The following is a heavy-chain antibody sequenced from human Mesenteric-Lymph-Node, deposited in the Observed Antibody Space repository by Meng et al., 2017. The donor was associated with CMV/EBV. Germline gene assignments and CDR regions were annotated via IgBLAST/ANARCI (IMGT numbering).Heavy chain of an antibody. Sequence: QVQLQQWGAGLFKPTETLSLTSAFYGGSFSGYYWSWIRQPPGKGLEWIGEINHSGVPNYNPSLTSRVTISLDRSKNQFSLKLSSVTAEDTAVYYCARGSDIPVNNYWGQGTLVTVSS. CDR1: GGSFSGYY. J-gene: IGHJ4*02. V-gene: IGHV4-34*01. CDR3: ARGSDIPVNNY. D-gene: IGHD2-15*01. CDR2: INHSGVP.